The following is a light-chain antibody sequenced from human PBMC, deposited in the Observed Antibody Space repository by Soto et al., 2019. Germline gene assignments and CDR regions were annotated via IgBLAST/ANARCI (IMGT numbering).Light chain of an antibody. Sequence: EIVMTQSPATLSVSPGERATLSCRASQSVSSNLAWYQQKPVQTPKLLIYDASTRATGIPARFSGSGSGTEFALTISSLQSEDFAVYYCQQYNVWPLTFGGGTKVEFK. V-gene: IGKV3-15*01. J-gene: IGKJ4*01. CDR2: DAS. CDR1: QSVSSN. CDR3: QQYNVWPLT.